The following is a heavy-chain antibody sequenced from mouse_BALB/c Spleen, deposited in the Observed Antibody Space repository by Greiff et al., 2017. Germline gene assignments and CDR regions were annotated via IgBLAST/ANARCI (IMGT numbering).Heavy chain of an antibody. CDR2: INPYNGVS. Sequence: VQLQQSGPELVKPGASVKISCKASGYSFTGYFMNWVKQSHGKSLEWIGRINPYNGVSSYNQKFKGKATLTVDKSSSTAYMELRSLTSEDSAVYYCEMGDGYPFDYWGQGTTLTVSS. CDR3: EMGDGYPFDY. V-gene: IGHV1-20*01. J-gene: IGHJ2*01. D-gene: IGHD2-3*01. CDR1: GYSFTGYF.